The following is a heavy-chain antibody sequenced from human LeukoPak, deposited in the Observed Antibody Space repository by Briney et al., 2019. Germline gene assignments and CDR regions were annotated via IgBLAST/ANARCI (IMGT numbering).Heavy chain of an antibody. CDR1: GVSIRSSSFD. D-gene: IGHD1-26*01. CDR3: ARGLRWDLTISGTSTFDY. CDR2: IYYSGST. Sequence: SETLSLTCSVSGVSIRSSSFDWGWIRQPPGKGLEWIGSIYYSGSTYYRPSLESRVTMSVDTSKNQFSLRLSSVTAADTAVYYCARGLRWDLTISGTSTFDYWGQGSLVTVSS. J-gene: IGHJ4*02. V-gene: IGHV4-39*01.